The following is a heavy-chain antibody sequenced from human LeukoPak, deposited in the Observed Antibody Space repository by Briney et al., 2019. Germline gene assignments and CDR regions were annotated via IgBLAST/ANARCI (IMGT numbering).Heavy chain of an antibody. J-gene: IGHJ6*02. Sequence: PSETLSLTCTVSGGSISSYYWSWIRQPPGKGLEWIGYIYYSGSTNYNPSLKSRVTTSVDTSKNQFSLKLSSVTAADTAVYYCARDQKGGSTFYYYYGMDVWGQGTTVTVSS. CDR2: IYYSGST. CDR3: ARDQKGGSTFYYYYGMDV. D-gene: IGHD2-15*01. CDR1: GGSISSYY. V-gene: IGHV4-59*01.